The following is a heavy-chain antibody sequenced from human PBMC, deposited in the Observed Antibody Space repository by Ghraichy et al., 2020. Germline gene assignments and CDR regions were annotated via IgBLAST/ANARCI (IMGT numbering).Heavy chain of an antibody. CDR1: GFTFSSYA. Sequence: GGSLRLSCAASGFTFSSYAMSWVRQAPGKGLEWVSAISGSGGSTYYADSVEGRFTISRDNSKNTLYLQMNSLRAEDTAVYYCAKDPGGSGYYSSNYFDYWGQGTLVTVSS. CDR3: AKDPGGSGYYSSNYFDY. V-gene: IGHV3-23*01. CDR2: ISGSGGST. D-gene: IGHD3-22*01. J-gene: IGHJ4*02.